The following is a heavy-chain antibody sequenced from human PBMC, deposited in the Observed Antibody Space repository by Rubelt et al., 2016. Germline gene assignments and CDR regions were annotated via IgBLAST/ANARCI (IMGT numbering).Heavy chain of an antibody. CDR3: ACQGVDESGWLPNFYYYYGTDV. J-gene: IGHJ6*02. CDR1: YTFTSYA. CDR2: INAGNGNT. D-gene: IGHD6-19*01. V-gene: IGHV1-3*01. Sequence: YTFTSYAMHWVRQAPGQRLEWMGWINAGNGNTKYSQKFQGRVTITRDTSASTAYMELSSLRSEDTAVYYCACQGVDESGWLPNFYYYYGTDVWGQGTTVTVSS.